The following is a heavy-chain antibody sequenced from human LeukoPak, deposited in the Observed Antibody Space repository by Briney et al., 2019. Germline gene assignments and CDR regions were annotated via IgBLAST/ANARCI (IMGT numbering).Heavy chain of an antibody. J-gene: IGHJ4*02. Sequence: SETLSLTCTVSGGSISSGGYYWSWIRQHAGKGLEWIGYIYYTGSTCYNPSLKSRVTISVDTSKNQFSLKLRSVTAADTAVYYCARSLLRLSGSSDVWGQGTLVTVSS. CDR1: GGSISSGGYY. CDR2: IYYTGST. CDR3: ARSLLRLSGSSDV. D-gene: IGHD1-26*01. V-gene: IGHV4-31*03.